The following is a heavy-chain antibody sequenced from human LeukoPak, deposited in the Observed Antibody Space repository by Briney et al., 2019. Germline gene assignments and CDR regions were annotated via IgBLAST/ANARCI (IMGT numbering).Heavy chain of an antibody. CDR1: GDTFSKYS. Sequence: SVKVSCKASGDTFSKYSMSWVRQAPGQGLEWMGRIIPIFGTTNYAQKFQGRVTITTDESTSTAYMELSSLRSEDTAVYYCARDAAMTISVNWFDPWGQGTLVTVSS. CDR2: IIPIFGTT. CDR3: ARDAAMTISVNWFDP. J-gene: IGHJ5*02. D-gene: IGHD3-3*01. V-gene: IGHV1-69*05.